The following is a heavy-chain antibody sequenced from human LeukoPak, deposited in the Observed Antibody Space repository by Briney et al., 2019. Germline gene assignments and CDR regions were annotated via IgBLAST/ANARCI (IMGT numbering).Heavy chain of an antibody. CDR1: GYTFTGYY. J-gene: IGHJ4*02. CDR2: INPNSGGT. D-gene: IGHD4-17*01. Sequence: ASVKVSCKASGYTFTGYYMHWVRKAPGQGLAWMGWINPNSGGTNYAQKFQGRVTMTRDTSISTAYMELSRLRSDDTAVYYCARDLRTTSIPYGDYMYYFDYWGQGTLVTVSS. CDR3: ARDLRTTSIPYGDYMYYFDY. V-gene: IGHV1-2*02.